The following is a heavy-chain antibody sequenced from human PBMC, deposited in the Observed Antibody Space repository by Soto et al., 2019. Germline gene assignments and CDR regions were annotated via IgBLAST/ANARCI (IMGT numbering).Heavy chain of an antibody. CDR3: ARGNCSSPNCYSFSGYYGMDV. CDR1: GSPITNSFY. V-gene: IGHV4-38-2*02. CDR2: ISHTGRT. D-gene: IGHD2-2*01. Sequence: LSLTCRVSGSPITNSFYWGWIRQSPEKGLEWIGSISHTGRTSYNPSLKSRVSISVDTSKNQFSLKLTSVTAADTALYYCARGNCSSPNCYSFSGYYGMDVWGQGTTVTVSS. J-gene: IGHJ6*02.